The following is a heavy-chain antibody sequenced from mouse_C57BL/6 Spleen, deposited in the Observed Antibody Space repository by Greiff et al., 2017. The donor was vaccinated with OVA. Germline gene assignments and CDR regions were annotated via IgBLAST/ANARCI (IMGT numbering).Heavy chain of an antibody. CDR3: ATLYGNPYYYAMDY. D-gene: IGHD2-1*01. J-gene: IGHJ4*01. V-gene: IGHV3-6*01. CDR1: GYSITSGYY. CDR2: ISYDGSN. Sequence: DVQLQESGPGLVKPSQSLSLTCSVTGYSITSGYYWNWIRQFPGNKLEWMGYISYDGSNNYNPSLKNRISITRDTSKNQFFLKLNSVTTEDTATYYCATLYGNPYYYAMDYWGQGTSVTVSS.